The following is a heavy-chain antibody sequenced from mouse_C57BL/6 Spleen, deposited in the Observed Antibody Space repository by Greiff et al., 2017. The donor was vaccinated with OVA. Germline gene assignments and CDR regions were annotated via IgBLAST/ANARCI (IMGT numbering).Heavy chain of an antibody. CDR1: GYTFTSYT. J-gene: IGHJ4*01. D-gene: IGHD1-1*01. Sequence: VQRVESGAELARPGASVKMSCKASGYTFTSYTMHWVKQRPGQGLEWIGYINPSSGYTKYNQKFKDKATLTADKSSSTAYMQLSSLTSEDSAVYYCARYGFFMDYWGQGTSVTVSS. V-gene: IGHV1-4*01. CDR3: ARYGFFMDY. CDR2: INPSSGYT.